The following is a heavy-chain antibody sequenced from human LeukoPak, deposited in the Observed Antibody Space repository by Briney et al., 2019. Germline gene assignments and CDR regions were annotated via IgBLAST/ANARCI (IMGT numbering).Heavy chain of an antibody. V-gene: IGHV3-30*18. D-gene: IGHD2-15*01. J-gene: IGHJ4*02. CDR1: GFTFSSYG. CDR3: AKDVGMIGYCSGGSCYAIDY. CDR2: ISYGGSNK. Sequence: PGRSLRLSCAASGFTFSSYGMHWVRPAPGKGLEWVAVISYGGSNKFYADSVKGRFTISRDNSKSTLYLQMNSLRAEDTAVYYCAKDVGMIGYCSGGSCYAIDYWRQGTLVTVSS.